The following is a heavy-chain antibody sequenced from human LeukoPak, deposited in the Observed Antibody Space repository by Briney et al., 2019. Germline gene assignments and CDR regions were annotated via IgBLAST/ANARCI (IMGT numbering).Heavy chain of an antibody. CDR2: IYYSGST. CDR1: GGSISSNSFY. CDR3: ARHVYGGTPYGMDV. V-gene: IGHV4-39*01. Sequence: PSEALSLTCTVSGGSISSNSFYWGWNRQPPGKGLEWIGSIYYSGSTYYNPSLKSRVTISVDTSKNQFSLRLSSVTAADTAVYYCARHVYGGTPYGMDVWGQGTTVTVSS. J-gene: IGHJ6*02. D-gene: IGHD4-23*01.